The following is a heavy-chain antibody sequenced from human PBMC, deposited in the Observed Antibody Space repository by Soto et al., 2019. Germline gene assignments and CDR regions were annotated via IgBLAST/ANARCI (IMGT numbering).Heavy chain of an antibody. CDR2: IYYSGST. D-gene: IGHD3-22*01. CDR3: AREVTMEVHDSSGPGFDP. J-gene: IGHJ5*02. Sequence: SETLSLTCTVSGGSISSYYWSWIRQPPGKGLEWIGYIYYSGSTNYNPSLKSRVTISVDTSKNQFSLKLSSVTAADTAVYYCAREVTMEVHDSSGPGFDPWGQGTLVTVS. CDR1: GGSISSYY. V-gene: IGHV4-59*01.